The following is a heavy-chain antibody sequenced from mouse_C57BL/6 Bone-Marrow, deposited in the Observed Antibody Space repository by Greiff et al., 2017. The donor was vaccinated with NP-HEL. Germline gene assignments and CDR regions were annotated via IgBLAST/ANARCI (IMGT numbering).Heavy chain of an antibody. J-gene: IGHJ2*01. CDR1: GYTFTDYY. Sequence: EVKLVESGPVLVKPGASVKMSCKASGYTFTDYYMNWVKQSHGKSLEWIGVINPYNGGTSYNQKFKGKATLTVDKSSSTAYMELNSLTSEDSAVYYCARSLLKDYWGQGTTLTVSS. CDR2: INPYNGGT. D-gene: IGHD2-10*01. V-gene: IGHV1-19*01. CDR3: ARSLLKDY.